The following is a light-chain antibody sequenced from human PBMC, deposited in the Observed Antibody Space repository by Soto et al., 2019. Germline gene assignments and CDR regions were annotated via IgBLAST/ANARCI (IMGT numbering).Light chain of an antibody. V-gene: IGLV2-14*01. J-gene: IGLJ1*01. Sequence: QSVLTQPASVSASPGQSITISCTGTSSDVGGYKYVSWYQQYPGKAPKLMIYEVSNRPSGVSNRFSGSKSGNTASLTISGLQAEDEADYYCSSYTSSSTYVFGTGTKLTVL. CDR1: SSDVGGYKY. CDR2: EVS. CDR3: SSYTSSSTYV.